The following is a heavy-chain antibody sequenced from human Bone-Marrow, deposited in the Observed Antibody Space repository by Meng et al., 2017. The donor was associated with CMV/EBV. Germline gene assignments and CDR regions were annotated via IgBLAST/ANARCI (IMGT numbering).Heavy chain of an antibody. Sequence: GESLKISCAASGFSFSDYAMNWLRQAPGKGLEWVARSRNKASSYTTEYAASVKGRFTISRDESENSLYLQMNSLQAEDTAVYYCARGSPATRYFDLWGRGTLVTASS. CDR3: ARGSPATRYFDL. V-gene: IGHV3-72*01. J-gene: IGHJ2*01. CDR1: GFSFSDYA. D-gene: IGHD1-1*01. CDR2: SRNKASSYTT.